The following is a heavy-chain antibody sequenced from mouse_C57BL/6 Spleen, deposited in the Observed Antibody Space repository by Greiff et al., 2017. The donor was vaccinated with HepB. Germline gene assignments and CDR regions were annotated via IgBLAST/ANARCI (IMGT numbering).Heavy chain of an antibody. D-gene: IGHD1-1*01. J-gene: IGHJ1*03. Sequence: EVKLMESGEGLVKPGGSLKLSCAASGFTFSSYAMSWVRQTPEKRLEWVAYISSGGDYIYYADTVKGRFTISRDNARNTLYLQMSSLKSEDTAMYYCTRDGGTTVVAFCWYFDVWGTGTTVTVSS. CDR2: ISSGGDYI. CDR1: GFTFSSYA. V-gene: IGHV5-9-1*02. CDR3: TRDGGTTVVAFCWYFDV.